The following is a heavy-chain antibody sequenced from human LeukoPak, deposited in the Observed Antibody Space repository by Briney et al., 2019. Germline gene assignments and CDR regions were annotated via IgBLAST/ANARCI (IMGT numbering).Heavy chain of an antibody. V-gene: IGHV4-61*02. Sequence: SETLSLTCTVSGGSISSGSYYWSWIRQPAGKGLEWIGRIYTSGSTNYNPSLKSRVTISVDTSKNQFSLKLSSVTAADTAVYYCARAAKVVIGDAFDIWGQGTMVTVSS. CDR2: IYTSGST. CDR3: ARAAKVVIGDAFDI. J-gene: IGHJ3*02. CDR1: GGSISSGSYY. D-gene: IGHD2-21*01.